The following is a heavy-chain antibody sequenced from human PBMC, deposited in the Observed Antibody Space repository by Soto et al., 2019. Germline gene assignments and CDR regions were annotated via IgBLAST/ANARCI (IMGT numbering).Heavy chain of an antibody. J-gene: IGHJ6*02. V-gene: IGHV5-51*01. CDR1: GYSFTSYW. CDR2: IYPGDSDT. Sequence: GESLKISFKGSGYSFTSYWIGWVRQMPGKGLEWMGIIYPGDSDTRYSPSFQGQVTISADKSISTAYLQWSSLKASDTAMYYCARGTYSYVWGSYRYYYYYYGMDVWGQGTTVTVSS. D-gene: IGHD3-16*02. CDR3: ARGTYSYVWGSYRYYYYYYGMDV.